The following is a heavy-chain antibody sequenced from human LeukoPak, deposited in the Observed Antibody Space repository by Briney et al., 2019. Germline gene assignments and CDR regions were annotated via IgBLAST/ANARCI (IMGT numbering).Heavy chain of an antibody. CDR2: LNPSGDST. J-gene: IGHJ4*02. CDR1: GYTFTSYY. D-gene: IGHD4/OR15-4a*01. CDR3: AKDALGDYGGNRRFDY. V-gene: IGHV1-46*01. Sequence: GASVKVSCKASGYTFTSYYLHWVRQAPGQGLEWMGVLNPSGDSTTYAQRFQGRVTVTTDTSTNTVYMDLSSLRSEDTAVYYCAKDALGDYGGNRRFDYWSQGTLVTVSS.